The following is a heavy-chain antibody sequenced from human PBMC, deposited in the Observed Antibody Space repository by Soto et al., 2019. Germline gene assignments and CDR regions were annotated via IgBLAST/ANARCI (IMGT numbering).Heavy chain of an antibody. CDR1: GFSLSNARMG. CDR3: ARTAPSTVTMVRGVRFDY. J-gene: IGHJ4*02. D-gene: IGHD3-10*01. Sequence: QVTLKESGPVLVKPTETLTLTCTVSGFSLSNARMGVSWIRQPPGKALEWLAHIFSNDEKSCSTSLKSRLTISKDTSKSQVVLTMTNMDPVDTATYYCARTAPSTVTMVRGVRFDYWGQGTLVTVSS. CDR2: IFSNDEK. V-gene: IGHV2-26*01.